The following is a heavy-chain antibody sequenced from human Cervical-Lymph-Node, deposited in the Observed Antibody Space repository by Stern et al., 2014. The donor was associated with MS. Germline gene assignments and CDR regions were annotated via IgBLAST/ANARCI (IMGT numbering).Heavy chain of an antibody. J-gene: IGHJ4*02. CDR2: IYYSGST. D-gene: IGHD5-24*01. CDR3: ARGPVEMATSSFDY. V-gene: IGHV4-59*01. CDR1: GGSISSYY. Sequence: QVQLQESGPGLVQPSETLSLTCTVSGGSISSYYWSWIRQPPGKGLEWIGYIYYSGSTNYNPSLKSRVTISVDTSKNQFSLKLSSVTAADTAVYYCARGPVEMATSSFDYWGQGTLVTVSS.